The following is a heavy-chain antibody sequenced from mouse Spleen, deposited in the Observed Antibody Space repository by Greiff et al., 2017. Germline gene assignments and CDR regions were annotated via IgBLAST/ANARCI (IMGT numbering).Heavy chain of an antibody. CDR2: IYPGSGNT. CDR3: ARGEYGDWGGY. J-gene: IGHJ2*01. D-gene: IGHD2-13*01. Sequence: QVQLQQSGPELVKPGASVKISCKASGYSFTSYYIHWVKQRPGQGLEWIGWIYPGSGNTKYNEKFKGKATLTADTSSSTAYMQLSSLTSEDSAVYYCARGEYGDWGGYWGQGTTLTVSS. V-gene: IGHV1-66*01. CDR1: GYSFTSYY.